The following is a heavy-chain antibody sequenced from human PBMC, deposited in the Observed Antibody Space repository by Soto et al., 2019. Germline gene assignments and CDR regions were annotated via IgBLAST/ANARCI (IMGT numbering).Heavy chain of an antibody. CDR2: IYSGGST. D-gene: IGHD6-6*01. Sequence: EVRLVESGGGLVQPGGSLRLSCAASGFTVSSNYMSWVRQAPGKGLEWVSVIYSGGSTYYADSVKGRFTISRDNSKNTLYLQMNSLRAEDTAVYYCARRYSSSSGAFDIWGQGTMVTVSS. CDR1: GFTVSSNY. CDR3: ARRYSSSSGAFDI. V-gene: IGHV3-66*01. J-gene: IGHJ3*02.